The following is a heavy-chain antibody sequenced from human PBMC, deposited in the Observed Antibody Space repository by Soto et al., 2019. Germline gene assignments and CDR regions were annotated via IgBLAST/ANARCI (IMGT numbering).Heavy chain of an antibody. J-gene: IGHJ4*02. V-gene: IGHV3-23*01. CDR2: ISGSGGST. Sequence: GGSLRLSCAASGFTFSSYAMSWVRQAPGKGLEWVSAISGSGGSTYYVDSVKGRFTISRDNSKNTLYLQMNSLRAEDTAVYYCAPRIVGATNPFDYWGQGTLVTVSS. D-gene: IGHD1-26*01. CDR1: GFTFSSYA. CDR3: APRIVGATNPFDY.